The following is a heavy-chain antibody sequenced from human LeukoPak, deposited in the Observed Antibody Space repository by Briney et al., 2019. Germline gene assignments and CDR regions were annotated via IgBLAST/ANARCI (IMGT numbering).Heavy chain of an antibody. CDR3: AKDPRPGLWFGELMAWFDP. V-gene: IGHV3-23*01. J-gene: IGHJ5*02. CDR1: GFTLSSYS. CDR2: ISGSGGST. Sequence: PGGSLRLSCAASGFTLSSYSMNWVRQAPGKGLEWVSAISGSGGSTYYADSVKGRFTISRDNSKNTLYLQMNSLRAEDTAVYYCAKDPRPGLWFGELMAWFDPWGQGTLVTVSS. D-gene: IGHD3-10*01.